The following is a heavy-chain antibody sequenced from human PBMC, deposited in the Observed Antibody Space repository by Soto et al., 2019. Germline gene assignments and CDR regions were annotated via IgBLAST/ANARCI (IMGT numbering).Heavy chain of an antibody. CDR3: ARDQPGYSYGYGLGY. J-gene: IGHJ4*02. V-gene: IGHV3-21*01. Sequence: EVQLVESGGGLVKPGGSLRLSCAASGFTFSSYSMNWVRQAPGKGLEWVSSISSSSSYIYYADSVKGRFTISRDNAKNSLYLQMNSLRAEYKAVYYGARDQPGYSYGYGLGYWGQGTLVTVSS. CDR1: GFTFSSYS. CDR2: ISSSSSYI. D-gene: IGHD5-18*01.